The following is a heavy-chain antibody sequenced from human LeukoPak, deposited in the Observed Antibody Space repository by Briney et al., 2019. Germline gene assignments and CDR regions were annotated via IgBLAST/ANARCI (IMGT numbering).Heavy chain of an antibody. D-gene: IGHD4-17*01. CDR2: IYTSGST. V-gene: IGHV4-4*07. CDR3: ARERDYGDYDAFDI. CDR1: GGSISSYY. J-gene: IGHJ3*02. Sequence: SETLSLTCTVSGGSISSYYWSWIRQPAGKGLEWIGRIYTSGSTNYNPSLKSRVTMSVDTSKNQFSLKLSSVTAADTAVYYCARERDYGDYDAFDIWGQGTMVTVSS.